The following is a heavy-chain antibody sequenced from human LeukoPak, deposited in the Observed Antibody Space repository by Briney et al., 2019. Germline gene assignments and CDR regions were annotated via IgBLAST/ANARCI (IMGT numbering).Heavy chain of an antibody. CDR3: ARDIEGSSGGDDAFDI. V-gene: IGHV1-2*02. J-gene: IGHJ3*02. CDR1: GYTFTGYY. CDR2: INPNSGGT. Sequence: ASVKVSCKASGYTFTGYYMHWVRQAPGQGPEWMGWINPNSGGTNYAQKFQGRVTMTRDTSISTAYMELSRLRSDDTAVYYCARDIEGSSGGDDAFDIWGQGTMVTVSS. D-gene: IGHD6-6*01.